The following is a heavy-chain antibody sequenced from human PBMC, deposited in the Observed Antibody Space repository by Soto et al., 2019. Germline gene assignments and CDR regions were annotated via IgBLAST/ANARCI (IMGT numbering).Heavy chain of an antibody. CDR2: IYHSVST. Sequence: SETLSLTGAVSGYSINSGDYWGWIRQPPGKGLEWIGSIYHSVSTYYNPSLKSRVTISVDTSKNQFSLQLSSVTAADTAVYYCGRGRTMEFLEWLLALAMDVWGQGTTVTVSS. V-gene: IGHV4-38-2*01. J-gene: IGHJ6*02. CDR1: GYSINSGDY. D-gene: IGHD3-3*01. CDR3: GRGRTMEFLEWLLALAMDV.